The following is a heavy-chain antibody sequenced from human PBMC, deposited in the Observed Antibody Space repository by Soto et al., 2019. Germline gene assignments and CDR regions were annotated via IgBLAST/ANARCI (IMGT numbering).Heavy chain of an antibody. J-gene: IGHJ4*02. CDR3: GRVPGEVGTTHFDY. CDR2: IDDTGST. Sequence: SETRSHTCTVSGDSISSSYWNWIRQAPGKGLEWIGYIDDTGSTNYNPSLKSRVTLSVDPSNNQYSLKLNSMTAADTAVYYCGRVPGEVGTTHFDYWGQGTLVTVSS. D-gene: IGHD1-26*01. V-gene: IGHV4-59*12. CDR1: GDSISSSY.